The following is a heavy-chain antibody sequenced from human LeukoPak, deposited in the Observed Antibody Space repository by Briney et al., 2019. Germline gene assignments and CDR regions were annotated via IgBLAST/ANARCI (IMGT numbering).Heavy chain of an antibody. J-gene: IGHJ4*02. CDR2: VYYSGTT. CDR3: VSTRVGEGDY. V-gene: IGHV4-59*08. CDR1: GGSISTYY. D-gene: IGHD1-26*01. Sequence: SETLSPTCTVSGGSISTYYWTRIRQPPGKGLEWIGNVYYSGTTNYNPSLESRLTISVDTSKNQFSLKLSSVTAADTAVYYCVSTRVGEGDYWGQGTLVTVSS.